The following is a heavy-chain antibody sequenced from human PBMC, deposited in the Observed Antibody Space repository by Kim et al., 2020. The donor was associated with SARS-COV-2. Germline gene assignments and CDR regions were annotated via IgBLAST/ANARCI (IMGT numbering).Heavy chain of an antibody. J-gene: IGHJ6*02. D-gene: IGHD6-13*01. CDR1: GFTFSSYA. V-gene: IGHV3-30-3*01. CDR3: ARDRLIAAALESATCMDV. Sequence: GGSLRLSCAASGFTFSSYAMHWVRQAPGKGLEWVAVISYDGSNKYYADSVKGRFTISRDNSKNTLYLQMNSLRAEDTAVYYCARDRLIAAALESATCMDVWGQGTTVTVSS. CDR2: ISYDGSNK.